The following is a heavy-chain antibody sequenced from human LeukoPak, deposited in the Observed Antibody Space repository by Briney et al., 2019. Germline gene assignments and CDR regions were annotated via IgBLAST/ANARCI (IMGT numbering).Heavy chain of an antibody. J-gene: IGHJ4*02. CDR3: ARDSHRGPLFDC. CDR1: GDSVSINSAA. Sequence: QTLSLTFAISGDSVSINSAAWNWVRQSPSRGLEWLGSTYYRSKWYNDYAVSVKSRITINPDTSKNQFSMQLNSETLEDTAVYYCARDSHRGPLFDCWGQGTLVTVSS. CDR2: TYYRSKWYN. V-gene: IGHV6-1*01.